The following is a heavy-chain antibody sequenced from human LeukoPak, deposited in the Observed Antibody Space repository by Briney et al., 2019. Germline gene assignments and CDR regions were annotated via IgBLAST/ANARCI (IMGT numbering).Heavy chain of an antibody. CDR1: GGSISSSSYY. CDR3: ARPGEGSGYSSSRIDY. V-gene: IGHV4-39*01. CDR2: IHYSGTT. J-gene: IGHJ4*02. D-gene: IGHD6-13*01. Sequence: PSETLSLTRTVSGGSISSSSYYWGWIRQPPGKGLEWIGSIHYSGTTYYNPSLKSRVTISVDTSKNQFSLKLSSVTAADTAVYYCARPGEGSGYSSSRIDYWGQGTLVTVSS.